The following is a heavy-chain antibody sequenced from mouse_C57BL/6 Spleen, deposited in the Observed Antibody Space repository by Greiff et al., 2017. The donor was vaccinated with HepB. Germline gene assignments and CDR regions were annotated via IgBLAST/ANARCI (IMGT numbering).Heavy chain of an antibody. Sequence: EVNVVESGGGLVKPGGSLKLSCAASGFTFSSYAMSWVRQTPEKRLEWVATISDGGSYTYYPDNVKGRFTISRDNAKNNLYLQMSHLKSEDTAMYYWARYGYDRAFAYWGQGTLVTVSA. CDR1: GFTFSSYA. CDR2: ISDGGSYT. CDR3: ARYGYDRAFAY. D-gene: IGHD2-2*01. V-gene: IGHV5-4*03. J-gene: IGHJ3*01.